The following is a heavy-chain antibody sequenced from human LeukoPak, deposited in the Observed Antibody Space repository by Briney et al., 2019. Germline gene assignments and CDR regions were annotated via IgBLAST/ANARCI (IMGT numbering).Heavy chain of an antibody. Sequence: SETLSLTCTVSGGSISSYYWSWIRQPPGKGLEWIGYIYYSGSTNYNPSLKSRVTISVDTSKNQFSLKLSSVTAADMAVYYCARVRVVPAALDAFDIWGQGTMVTVSS. CDR3: ARVRVVPAALDAFDI. CDR1: GGSISSYY. J-gene: IGHJ3*02. V-gene: IGHV4-59*01. D-gene: IGHD2-2*01. CDR2: IYYSGST.